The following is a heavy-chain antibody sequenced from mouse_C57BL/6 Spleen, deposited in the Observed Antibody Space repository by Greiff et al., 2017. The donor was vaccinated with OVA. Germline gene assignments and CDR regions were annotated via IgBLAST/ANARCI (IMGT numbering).Heavy chain of an antibody. Sequence: QVQLQQPGAELVKPGASVKLSCKASGYTFTSYWMHWVKQRPGQGLEWIGMIHPNSGSTNYNEKFKSNATLTVDKSSSTAYMQLSSLTSEDSAVYYCARSQEGYGSSYLWYFDVWGTGTTVTVSS. CDR1: GYTFTSYW. J-gene: IGHJ1*03. D-gene: IGHD1-1*01. CDR3: ARSQEGYGSSYLWYFDV. CDR2: IHPNSGST. V-gene: IGHV1-64*01.